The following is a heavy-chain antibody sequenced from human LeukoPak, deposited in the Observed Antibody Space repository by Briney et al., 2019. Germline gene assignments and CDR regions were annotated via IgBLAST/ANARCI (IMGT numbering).Heavy chain of an antibody. CDR2: ISASGTTI. CDR1: GFNFRNYG. V-gene: IGHV3-48*01. D-gene: IGHD4-11*01. Sequence: GGSLRLSCVASGFNFRNYGLNWVRQAPGQGLQWVSYISASGTTIYYTDSVKGRFTISRDNGKNSLSLQMNSLRAEDTAVYYCARDQGWETTIKQFDDWGQGTLVTVSS. J-gene: IGHJ4*02. CDR3: ARDQGWETTIKQFDD.